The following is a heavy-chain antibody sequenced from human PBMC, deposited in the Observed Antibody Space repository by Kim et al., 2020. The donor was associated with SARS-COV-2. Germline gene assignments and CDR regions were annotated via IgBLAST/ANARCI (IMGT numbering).Heavy chain of an antibody. CDR1: GDSIGSSGYY. Sequence: SETLSLTCTVSGDSIGSSGYYWSWVRHHPGKGLEWIGYIYYSGIAFYNPSLKSRISISVDTSRNLFSLNLTSMTAADTAIYFCPRRNYHDSFFDYWGPGTLVTVSS. J-gene: IGHJ4*02. CDR3: PRRNYHDSFFDY. V-gene: IGHV4-31*03. CDR2: IYYSGIA. D-gene: IGHD1-7*01.